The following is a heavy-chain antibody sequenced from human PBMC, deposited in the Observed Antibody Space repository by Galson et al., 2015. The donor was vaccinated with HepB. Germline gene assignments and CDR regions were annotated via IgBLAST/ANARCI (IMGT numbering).Heavy chain of an antibody. CDR3: AGTVYAGYCSGGSCYSLDY. V-gene: IGHV4-30-4*01. CDR2: IYYSGST. Sequence: LSLTCTVSGGSISSGDYYWSWIRQPPGKGLEWIGYIYYSGSTYYNPSLKSRVTISVDTSKNQFSLKLSSVTAADTAVYYCAGTVYAGYCSGGSCYSLDYWGQGTLVTVSS. J-gene: IGHJ4*02. D-gene: IGHD2-15*01. CDR1: GGSISSGDYY.